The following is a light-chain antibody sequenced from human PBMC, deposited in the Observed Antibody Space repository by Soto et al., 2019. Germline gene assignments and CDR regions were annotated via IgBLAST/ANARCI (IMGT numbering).Light chain of an antibody. CDR1: SSDVGGYNY. Sequence: QSVLTQPASVSGSPGQSITISCTGTSSDVGGYNYVSWYQHHPGKAPKLMIYDVSNRPSGVSNRFSGSKSGNTASLSISGLQPEDEADYYCSSYITSNTRQIVCGTGTKLTVL. V-gene: IGLV2-14*03. CDR2: DVS. CDR3: SSYITSNTRQIV. J-gene: IGLJ1*01.